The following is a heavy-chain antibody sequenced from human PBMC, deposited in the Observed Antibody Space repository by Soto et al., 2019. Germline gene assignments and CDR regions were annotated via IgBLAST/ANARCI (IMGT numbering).Heavy chain of an antibody. J-gene: IGHJ4*02. V-gene: IGHV4-34*01. CDR2: INHSGST. Sequence: SETLSLTCAVYGGSFSGYYWSWIRQPPGKGLEWIGEINHSGSTNYNPSLKSRVTISVDTSKNQFSLKLSSVTAADTAVYYCARGPDIVVVPAAMGIDYWGQGALVTVSS. CDR1: GGSFSGYY. D-gene: IGHD2-2*01. CDR3: ARGPDIVVVPAAMGIDY.